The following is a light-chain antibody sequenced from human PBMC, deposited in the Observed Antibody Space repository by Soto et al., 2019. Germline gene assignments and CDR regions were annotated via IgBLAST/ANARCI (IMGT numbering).Light chain of an antibody. Sequence: QSVLTQPASVSGSPGQSITISCTGTSSDVGNYNYVSWYQQHPGKAPKLMIYDVSNRHSGVSNRFSGSKSGNTASLTISGLQAEDEADYYCSSYTSTSKGVXGTGTKVPVL. V-gene: IGLV2-14*01. CDR2: DVS. CDR3: SSYTSTSKGV. CDR1: SSDVGNYNY. J-gene: IGLJ1*01.